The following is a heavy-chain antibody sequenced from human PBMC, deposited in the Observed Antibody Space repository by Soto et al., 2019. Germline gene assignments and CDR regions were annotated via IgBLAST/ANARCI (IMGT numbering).Heavy chain of an antibody. J-gene: IGHJ4*02. CDR1: GYNFVAYY. CDR2: INPSSGAT. V-gene: IGHV1-2*02. Sequence: ASVKVSCKASGYNFVAYYMHWVRQAPGQGLEWMGWINPSSGATNFAESFQGRVTMTSDTSISTFYMEIKRLNSDDTAVYFCAKGRGYGDYGYNFDYWGQGTLITVSS. D-gene: IGHD5-12*01. CDR3: AKGRGYGDYGYNFDY.